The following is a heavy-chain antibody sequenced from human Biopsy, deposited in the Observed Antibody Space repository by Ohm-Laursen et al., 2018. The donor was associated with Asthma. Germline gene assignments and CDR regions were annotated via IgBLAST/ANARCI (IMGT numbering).Heavy chain of an antibody. J-gene: IGHJ4*02. Sequence: SLRLSCAASGFMFRSFRMHWVRQAPGKGLEWVAVISYDGNHKFYEDSVKGRFTISRDNSKNTLYLQMNSLRTEDTAVYYCAKRRGYSGHDNDYWGQGTLVIVSS. CDR2: ISYDGNHK. CDR3: AKRRGYSGHDNDY. V-gene: IGHV3-30*18. D-gene: IGHD5-12*01. CDR1: GFMFRSFR.